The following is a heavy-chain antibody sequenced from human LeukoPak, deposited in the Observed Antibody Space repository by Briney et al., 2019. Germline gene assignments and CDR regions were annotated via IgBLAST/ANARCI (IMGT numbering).Heavy chain of an antibody. CDR2: INPNSGGT. V-gene: IGHV1-2*02. D-gene: IGHD4-17*01. Sequence: ASVKVSCKASGYTFTGYYMHWVRQAPGQGLEWMGWINPNSGGTNYAQKFQGRVTMTRDTSISTAYMELSRLRSDDTAVYYCARVFTVTTYYFGYWGQGTLVTVSS. CDR1: GYTFTGYY. J-gene: IGHJ4*02. CDR3: ARVFTVTTYYFGY.